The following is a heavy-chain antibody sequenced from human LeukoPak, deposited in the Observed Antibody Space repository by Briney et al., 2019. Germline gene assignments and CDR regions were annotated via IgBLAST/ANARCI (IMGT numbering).Heavy chain of an antibody. CDR1: GFTFSSYA. J-gene: IGHJ4*02. CDR3: SKDRAGYSGARGFDY. Sequence: PGGSLRLSCAASGFTFSSYAMSWVRQAPGKGLEWVSRISDSGDITYYADSVKGRFTISRDNSKNTLYLQMNSLRAEDTAVYYCSKDRAGYSGARGFDYWGQGTLVTVFS. CDR2: ISDSGDIT. V-gene: IGHV3-23*01. D-gene: IGHD5-12*01.